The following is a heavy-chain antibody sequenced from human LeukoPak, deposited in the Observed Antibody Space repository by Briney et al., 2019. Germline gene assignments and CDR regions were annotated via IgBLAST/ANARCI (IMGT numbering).Heavy chain of an antibody. J-gene: IGHJ4*02. V-gene: IGHV4-59*01. CDR3: ARDPISVDTAMVEDGY. Sequence: SETLSLTCTVSGGSISSYYWSWIRQPPGKGLEWIGYTYYSGSTNYNPSLKSRVTISVDTSKNQFSLKLSSVTAADTAVYYCARDPISVDTAMVEDGYWGQGTLVTVSS. CDR2: TYYSGST. D-gene: IGHD5-18*01. CDR1: GGSISSYY.